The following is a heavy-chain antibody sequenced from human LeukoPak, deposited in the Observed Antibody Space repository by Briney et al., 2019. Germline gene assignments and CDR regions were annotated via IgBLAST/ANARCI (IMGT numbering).Heavy chain of an antibody. CDR1: GFTFSSYA. Sequence: GGSLRLSCAASGFTFSSYAMSWVRQAPGKGLEWVSSISGSDDSTYYADSVKGRFTISRDNSKNTLYLQMSSLRAEDTAVYYCAKETSRGTSGGPPDIWGQGTMVTVSS. D-gene: IGHD3-10*01. CDR2: ISGSDDST. CDR3: AKETSRGTSGGPPDI. V-gene: IGHV3-23*01. J-gene: IGHJ3*02.